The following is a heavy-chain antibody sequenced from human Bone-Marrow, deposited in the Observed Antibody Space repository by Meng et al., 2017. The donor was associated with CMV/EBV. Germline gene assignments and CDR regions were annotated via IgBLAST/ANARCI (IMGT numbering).Heavy chain of an antibody. CDR3: ARDGGAYGGKGYYYYYGMDV. D-gene: IGHD4-23*01. CDR2: ISSSSTI. J-gene: IGHJ6*02. Sequence: GESLKISCAASGFTFSSYSMNWVRQAPGKGLEWVSYISSSSTIYYADSVKGRFTISRDNAKNSLYLQMSSLRAEDTAVYYCARDGGAYGGKGYYYYYGMDVWGQGTTVTVSS. CDR1: GFTFSSYS. V-gene: IGHV3-48*04.